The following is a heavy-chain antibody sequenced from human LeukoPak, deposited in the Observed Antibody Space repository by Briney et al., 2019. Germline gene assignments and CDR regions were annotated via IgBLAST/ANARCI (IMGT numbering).Heavy chain of an antibody. J-gene: IGHJ4*02. CDR1: GFTFSSYE. V-gene: IGHV3-48*03. CDR3: ARDNYDNNGYYFD. CDR2: ISSSGSTI. D-gene: IGHD3-22*01. Sequence: GGSLRLSCAASGFTFSSYEMNWVRQAPGKGLEWVSYISSSGSTIYYADSVEGRFTISRDNAKNSLYLQMNSLRAEDTAVYYCARDNYDNNGYYFDWGQGTLVTVSS.